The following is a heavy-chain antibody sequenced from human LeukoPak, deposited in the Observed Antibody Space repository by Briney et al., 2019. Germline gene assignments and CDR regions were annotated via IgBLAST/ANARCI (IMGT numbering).Heavy chain of an antibody. CDR2: IYHSGST. J-gene: IGHJ5*02. Sequence: SETLSLTCTVSGGSISSGGYYWSWIRQPPGKGLEWIGYIYHSGSTYYNPSLKSRVTISVDRSKNQFSLKLSSVTAADTAVYYCARDRGVVVPAAILWFDPWGQGTLVTVSS. CDR3: ARDRGVVVPAAILWFDP. V-gene: IGHV4-30-2*01. D-gene: IGHD2-2*02. CDR1: GGSISSGGYY.